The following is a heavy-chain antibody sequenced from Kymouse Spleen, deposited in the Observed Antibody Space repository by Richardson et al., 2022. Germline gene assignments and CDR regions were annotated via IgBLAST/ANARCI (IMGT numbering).Heavy chain of an antibody. CDR2: ISSSSSYI. Sequence: EVQLVESGGGLVKPGGSLRLSCAASGFTFSSYSMNWVRQAPGKGLEWVSSISSSSSYIYYADSVKGRFTISRDNAKNSLYLQMNSLRAEDTAVYYCARDPRIAAAGTSFDYWGQGTLVTVSS. J-gene: IGHJ4*02. CDR3: ARDPRIAAAGTSFDY. D-gene: IGHD6-13*01. CDR1: GFTFSSYS. V-gene: IGHV3-21*03.